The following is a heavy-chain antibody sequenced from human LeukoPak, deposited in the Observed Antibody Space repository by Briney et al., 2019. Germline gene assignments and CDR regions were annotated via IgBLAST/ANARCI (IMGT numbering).Heavy chain of an antibody. CDR2: IIPIFGTA. CDR3: ATGIVVVPAAIVGAYYYMDV. J-gene: IGHJ6*03. V-gene: IGHV1-69*05. CDR1: GGTFSSYA. Sequence: SVKASCKASGGTFSSYAISWVRQAPGQGLEWMGGIIPIFGTANYAQKFQGRVTITTDESTSTAYMELSSLRSEDTAVYYCATGIVVVPAAIVGAYYYMDVWGKGTTVTVSS. D-gene: IGHD2-2*01.